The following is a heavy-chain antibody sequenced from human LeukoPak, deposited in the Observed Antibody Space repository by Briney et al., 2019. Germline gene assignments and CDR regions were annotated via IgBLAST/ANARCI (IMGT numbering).Heavy chain of an antibody. CDR3: ARDWELGH. J-gene: IGHJ4*02. CDR1: GGSIGNFF. D-gene: IGHD1-26*01. CDR2: IYENGRT. V-gene: IGHV4-59*01. Sequence: SETLSLTCTVSGGSIGNFFWSWIRQSPGEGLEWIGFIYENGRTSYNPSLKSRVTISVDMSKNQFSLRLTSMTAADTAVYYCARDWELGHWGRGILVTVTS.